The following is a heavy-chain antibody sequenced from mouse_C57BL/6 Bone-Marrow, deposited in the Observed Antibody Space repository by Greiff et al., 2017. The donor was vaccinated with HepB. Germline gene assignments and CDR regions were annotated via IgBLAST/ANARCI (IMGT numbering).Heavy chain of an antibody. CDR1: GYTFTSYW. CDR3: ARYARGTFAY. V-gene: IGHV1-64*01. J-gene: IGHJ3*01. CDR2: IHPNSGST. Sequence: QVHVKQPGAELVKPGASVKLSCKASGYTFTSYWMHWVKQRPGQGLEWIGMIHPNSGSTNYNEKFKSKATLTVDKSSSTAYMQLSSLTSEDSAVYYCARYARGTFAYWGQGTLVTVSA. D-gene: IGHD4-1*01.